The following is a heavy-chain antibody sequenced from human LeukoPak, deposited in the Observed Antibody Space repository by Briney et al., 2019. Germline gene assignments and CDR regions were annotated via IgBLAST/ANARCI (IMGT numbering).Heavy chain of an antibody. CDR2: IIPIFGIA. CDR1: GGTFSSYA. V-gene: IGHV1-69*04. J-gene: IGHJ4*02. D-gene: IGHD6-13*01. CDR3: ARGPSGIAAAGTWDY. Sequence: SVRVSCKASGGTFSSYAISWVRQAPGQGLEWMGRIIPIFGIANYAQKFQGRVTITADKSTSTAYMELSSLRSEDTAVYYCARGPSGIAAAGTWDYWGQGTLVTVSS.